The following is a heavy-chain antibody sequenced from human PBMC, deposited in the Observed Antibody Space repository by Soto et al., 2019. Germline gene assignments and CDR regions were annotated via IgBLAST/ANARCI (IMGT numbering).Heavy chain of an antibody. CDR3: ARSQYYDFWSGYSEYYFDY. CDR1: GGTFSSYA. V-gene: IGHV1-69*13. Sequence: SVKVSCKASGGTFSSYAISWVRQAPGQGLEWMGGIIPIFGTANYAQKFQGRVTITADESTSTAYMELSSLRSEDTAVYYCARSQYYDFWSGYSEYYFDYWGQGTLVTAPQ. J-gene: IGHJ4*02. D-gene: IGHD3-3*01. CDR2: IIPIFGTA.